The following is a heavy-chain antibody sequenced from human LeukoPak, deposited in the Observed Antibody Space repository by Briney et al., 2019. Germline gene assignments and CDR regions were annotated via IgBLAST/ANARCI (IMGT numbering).Heavy chain of an antibody. J-gene: IGHJ4*02. CDR2: IYYSGST. Sequence: SETLSLTCTVSGGSISSSSYYWGWIRQPPGKGLEWIGSIYYSGSTYYNPSLKSRVTISVDTSKNQFSLKLSSVTAADTAVYYCARDRQLGFFDYWGQGTLVTVSS. D-gene: IGHD6-6*01. V-gene: IGHV4-39*07. CDR3: ARDRQLGFFDY. CDR1: GGSISSSSYY.